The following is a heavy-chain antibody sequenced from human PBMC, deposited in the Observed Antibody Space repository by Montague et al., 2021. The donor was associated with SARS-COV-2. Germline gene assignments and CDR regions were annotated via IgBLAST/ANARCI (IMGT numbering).Heavy chain of an antibody. V-gene: IGHV4-34*01. D-gene: IGHD2-2*01. J-gene: IGHJ3*01. CDR1: GGSFSGYY. CDR3: AKEREVVRAARTLVAFDL. Sequence: SETLSLTCAVYGGSFSGYYWSWIRQPPGKGREWIGEINHSGSTNYNPSLKSRVTISVDTSKNQVSLKLSSVTAADTALYYCAKEREVVRAARTLVAFDLWGQGKMVTVSS. CDR2: INHSGST.